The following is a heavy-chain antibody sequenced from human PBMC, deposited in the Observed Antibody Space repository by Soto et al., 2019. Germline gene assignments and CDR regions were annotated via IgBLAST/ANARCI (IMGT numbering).Heavy chain of an antibody. V-gene: IGHV1-46*01. Sequence: QVQLVQSGAEVKKPGASVKVSCKASGYTFTRYYIHWVRQAPGQGLEWMGIVNPSGDNTNYAQKFRGRVTMTRETSTNTVQMELSSLGSEDTAVYFCARELGGTTVNTLFDHWGQGTVVTVSS. D-gene: IGHD4-17*01. J-gene: IGHJ4*02. CDR1: GYTFTRYY. CDR3: ARELGGTTVNTLFDH. CDR2: VNPSGDNT.